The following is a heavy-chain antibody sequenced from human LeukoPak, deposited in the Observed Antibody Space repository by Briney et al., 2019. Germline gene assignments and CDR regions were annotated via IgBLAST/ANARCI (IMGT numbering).Heavy chain of an antibody. V-gene: IGHV4-4*09. CDR3: ARLTVTTAFDY. D-gene: IGHD4-11*01. CDR1: GGSISSYY. CDR2: IYTSGNT. J-gene: IGHJ4*02. Sequence: SETLSLTCTVSGGSISSYYWSWIRQPPGKGLEWIGYIYTSGNTNYNPSLKSRVTISVDTSKNQFSLKLSSVTAADTAVYYCARLTVTTAFDYWGQGTLVTVSS.